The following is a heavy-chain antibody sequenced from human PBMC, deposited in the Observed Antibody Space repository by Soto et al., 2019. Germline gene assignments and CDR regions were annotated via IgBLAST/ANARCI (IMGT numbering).Heavy chain of an antibody. V-gene: IGHV1-69*13. CDR2: VIPIFSKA. CDR1: GGTFSAYA. J-gene: IGHJ4*02. Sequence: VASVKVSCKASGGTFSAYAINWVRQAPGQGLEWMGRVIPIFSKAEYAQKFQGRVTITADESTSTAYMELSSLRSEDTAVYYCARVLEGPPGSYEFGFDYWGQGTLVTVSS. D-gene: IGHD1-26*01. CDR3: ARVLEGPPGSYEFGFDY.